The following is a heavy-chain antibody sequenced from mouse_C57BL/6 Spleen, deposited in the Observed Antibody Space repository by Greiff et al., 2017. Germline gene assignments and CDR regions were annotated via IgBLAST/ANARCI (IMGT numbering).Heavy chain of an antibody. Sequence: VQLKQSGPELVKPGASVKMSCKASGYTFTDYNMHWVKQSHGKSLEWIGYINPNNGGTSYNQKFKGKATLTVNKSSSTAYMELRSLTSEDSAVYYCAREPITTVVATGGYFDYWGQGTTLTVSS. V-gene: IGHV1-22*01. CDR3: AREPITTVVATGGYFDY. CDR2: INPNNGGT. D-gene: IGHD1-1*01. J-gene: IGHJ2*01. CDR1: GYTFTDYN.